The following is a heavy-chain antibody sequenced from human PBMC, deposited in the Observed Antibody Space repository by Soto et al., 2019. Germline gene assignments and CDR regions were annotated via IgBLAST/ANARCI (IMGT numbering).Heavy chain of an antibody. J-gene: IGHJ4*02. CDR3: ATTVPRGSAVRGVIGY. CDR1: GFTFSSYA. V-gene: IGHV3-30-3*01. D-gene: IGHD3-10*01. CDR2: ISYDGSKK. Sequence: PGGSLRLSCAASGFTFSSYAMHWVRQAPGKGLEWVAVISYDGSKKYYADSVKGRFTISRDNYKNTLYLQMNSPRAEDTAVYYCATTVPRGSAVRGVIGYWGQGTLVTVSS.